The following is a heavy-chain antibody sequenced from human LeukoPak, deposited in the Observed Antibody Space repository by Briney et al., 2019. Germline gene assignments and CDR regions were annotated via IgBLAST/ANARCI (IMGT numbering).Heavy chain of an antibody. Sequence: GGSLRLSCAASGFTFSDYPMTWVRQAPGKGLEWVSYIGGSGTTIYHAESVKGRFTISRDNAKKSLFLQMNSLRVEDTAIYYCAGDMRITGADDYWGQGTLVTVSS. CDR3: AGDMRITGADDY. J-gene: IGHJ4*02. CDR1: GFTFSDYP. V-gene: IGHV3-48*03. CDR2: IGGSGTTI. D-gene: IGHD1-26*01.